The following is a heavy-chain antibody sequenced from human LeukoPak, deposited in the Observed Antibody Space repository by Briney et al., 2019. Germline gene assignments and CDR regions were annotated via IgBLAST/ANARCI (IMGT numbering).Heavy chain of an antibody. J-gene: IGHJ5*02. CDR1: GYTFTNYY. D-gene: IGHD4-17*01. Sequence: ASVKVSCKASGYTFTNYYMHWARQAPGQGLEWMGIINPSGGSTSYAQKFQGRVTMTRDTSISTAYMELSRLRSDDTAVYYCARGGFNDYEFDFDPWGQGTLVTVSS. CDR3: ARGGFNDYEFDFDP. V-gene: IGHV1-46*01. CDR2: INPSGGST.